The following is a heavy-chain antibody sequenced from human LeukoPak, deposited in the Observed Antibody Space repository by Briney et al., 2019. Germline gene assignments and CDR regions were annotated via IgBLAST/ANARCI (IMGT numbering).Heavy chain of an antibody. V-gene: IGHV1-69*04. Sequence: GASVKVSCKASGGTFSSYAISWVRQAPGQGLEWMGRIIPILGIANYAQKFQGRVTITADKSTGTAYMELSSLRSEDTAVYYCARGSVVATIWDYWGQGTLVTVSS. CDR2: IIPILGIA. D-gene: IGHD5-12*01. CDR3: ARGSVVATIWDY. CDR1: GGTFSSYA. J-gene: IGHJ4*02.